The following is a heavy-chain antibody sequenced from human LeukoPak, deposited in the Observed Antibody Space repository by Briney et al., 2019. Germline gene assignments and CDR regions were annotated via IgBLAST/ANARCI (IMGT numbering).Heavy chain of an antibody. CDR3: ARDLRHSSGPD. V-gene: IGHV3-48*03. Sequence: GGSLRLSCAASGFTFSSYEMNWVRQAPGKGLEWVSYISSSGSTIYYADSVKGRLTISRDNAKNSLYLQMNSLRAEDTAVYYCARDLRHSSGPDWGQGTLVTVSS. CDR1: GFTFSSYE. J-gene: IGHJ4*02. D-gene: IGHD6-19*01. CDR2: ISSSGSTI.